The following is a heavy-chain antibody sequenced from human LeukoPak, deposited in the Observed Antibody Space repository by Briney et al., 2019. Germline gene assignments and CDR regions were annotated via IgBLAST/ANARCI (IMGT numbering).Heavy chain of an antibody. J-gene: IGHJ6*02. V-gene: IGHV3-30*18. CDR1: GFTFSSYG. CDR3: AKDRSSGPHYYYGMDV. CDR2: ISYLGDDQ. Sequence: GGSLRLSCAASGFTFSSYGMHWDRQAPGKGLEWVAVISYLGDDQFYAESVKGRFTISRDNSKKTVFLQMNSLRGEDTAVYYCAKDRSSGPHYYYGMDVWGRGTTVIVSS. D-gene: IGHD6-25*01.